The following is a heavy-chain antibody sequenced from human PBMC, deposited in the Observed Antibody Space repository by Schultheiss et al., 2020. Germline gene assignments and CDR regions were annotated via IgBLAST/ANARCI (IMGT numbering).Heavy chain of an antibody. CDR2: ISGYGGST. CDR3: AKDRGGYYSYGMDV. J-gene: IGHJ6*02. V-gene: IGHV3-23*01. CDR1: GFTFSSYG. Sequence: GGSLRLSCAASGFTFSSYGMSWVRQAPGKGLEWVSGISGYGGSTYYADSVKGRFTISRDNSKNTVYLQISSLRAEDTAVYYCAKDRGGYYSYGMDVWGQGTTVTGSS. D-gene: IGHD3-16*01.